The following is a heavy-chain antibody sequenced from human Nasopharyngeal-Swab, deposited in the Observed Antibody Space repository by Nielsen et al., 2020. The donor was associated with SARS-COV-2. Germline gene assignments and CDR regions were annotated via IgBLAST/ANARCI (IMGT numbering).Heavy chain of an antibody. Sequence: GSLRLSCAVYGGSFSGYYWSWIRQPPGKGLEWIGEINHSGSTNYNPSLKSRVTISVDTSKNQFSLKLSSVTAADTAVYYCARAYYDYVWGSYRPYYFDYWGQGTLVTVSS. D-gene: IGHD3-16*02. J-gene: IGHJ4*02. CDR2: INHSGST. CDR1: GGSFSGYY. CDR3: ARAYYDYVWGSYRPYYFDY. V-gene: IGHV4-34*01.